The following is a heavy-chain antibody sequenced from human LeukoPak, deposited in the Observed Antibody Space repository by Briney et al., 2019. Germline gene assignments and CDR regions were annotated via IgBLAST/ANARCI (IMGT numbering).Heavy chain of an antibody. Sequence: SETLSLTCTVSGGSISSYYWSWIRQPPGKGLGWIGYIYYSGSTNYNPSLKSRVTISVDTSKKQFSLKLSSVTAADTAVYYCARGYSSSSGRPDYWGQGTLVTVSS. CDR3: ARGYSSSSGRPDY. CDR1: GGSISSYY. D-gene: IGHD6-6*01. J-gene: IGHJ4*02. V-gene: IGHV4-59*08. CDR2: IYYSGST.